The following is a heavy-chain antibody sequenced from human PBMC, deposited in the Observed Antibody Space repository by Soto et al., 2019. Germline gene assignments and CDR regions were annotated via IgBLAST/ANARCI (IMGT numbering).Heavy chain of an antibody. D-gene: IGHD3-10*01. V-gene: IGHV3-30*18. CDR3: AKDQLRGVRGVITYYYGMDV. CDR1: GFTFSSYG. Sequence: QVQLVESGGGVVQPGRSLRLSCAASGFTFSSYGMHWVGQAPGKGLEWVAVISYDGSNKYYADSVKGRVTISRDNSKNTLYMQMNSLRAEDTAVYYCAKDQLRGVRGVITYYYGMDVWGQGTTVTVSS. J-gene: IGHJ6*02. CDR2: ISYDGSNK.